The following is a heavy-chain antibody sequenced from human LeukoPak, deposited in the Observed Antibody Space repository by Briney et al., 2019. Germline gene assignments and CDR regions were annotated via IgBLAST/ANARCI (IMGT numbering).Heavy chain of an antibody. CDR3: AKDPARSMDV. Sequence: PGRSLRLSCAVSGLDFGSHGFHWVRQAPGKGLEWVAAVWADGRTKDVAGSVKGRFTASRNNFENTVFLQMNDLRVEDTAMYYCAKDPARSMDVWGKGTTVIVSS. CDR1: GLDFGSHG. J-gene: IGHJ6*03. V-gene: IGHV3-33*06. CDR2: VWADGRTK.